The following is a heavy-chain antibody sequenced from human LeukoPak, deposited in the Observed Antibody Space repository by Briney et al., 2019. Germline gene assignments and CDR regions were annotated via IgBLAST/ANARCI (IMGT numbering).Heavy chain of an antibody. D-gene: IGHD3-3*01. CDR3: ARESAPYYAFWSGLA. J-gene: IGHJ4*02. CDR1: GFTFSNYN. Sequence: GGSLRLSCAASGFTFSNYNMNWVRQAPGKGLEWVSYISSSSSTIYYAGSVRGRFTISRDNAENSLYLQMNSLRAEDTAVYYCARESAPYYAFWSGLAWGQGTLVTVSS. CDR2: ISSSSSTI. V-gene: IGHV3-48*01.